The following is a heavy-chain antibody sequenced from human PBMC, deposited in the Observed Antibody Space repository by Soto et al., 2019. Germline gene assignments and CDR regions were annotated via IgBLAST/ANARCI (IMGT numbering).Heavy chain of an antibody. CDR3: ARDWEFGY. Sequence: QVQLVQSGAEVKKPGASVKVSCKASGYTFTSYYMHWVRQAPGQGLEWMGVINPSGGTTIDPQKFRGRVTVTRDTSTSTVYMELSSLRSEDTAVYYCARDWEFGYWGQGTLVTVSS. CDR1: GYTFTSYY. J-gene: IGHJ4*02. D-gene: IGHD3-10*01. CDR2: INPSGGTT. V-gene: IGHV1-46*01.